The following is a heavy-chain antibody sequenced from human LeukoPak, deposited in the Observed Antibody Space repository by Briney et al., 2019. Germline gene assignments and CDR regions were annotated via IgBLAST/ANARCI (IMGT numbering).Heavy chain of an antibody. V-gene: IGHV3-53*05. D-gene: IGHD6-6*01. CDR1: GFTVGSDY. CDR3: ARVPGTRARGNWFDP. J-gene: IGHJ5*02. CDR2: IYSGGST. Sequence: GGSLRLSCAASGFTVGSDYMSWVRQAPGKGLEWASVIYSGGSTYYADSVKGRFTISRDNSKNTLSLQMNSLRLEDTAMYYCARVPGTRARGNWFDPWGQGTLVTVSS.